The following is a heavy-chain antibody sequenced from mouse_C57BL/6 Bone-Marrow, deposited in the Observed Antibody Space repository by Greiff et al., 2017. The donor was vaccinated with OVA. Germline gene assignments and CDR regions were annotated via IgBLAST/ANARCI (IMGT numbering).Heavy chain of an antibody. V-gene: IGHV1-55*01. CDR1: GYTFTSYW. D-gene: IGHD2-5*01. Sequence: QVQLQQPGAELVKPGASVKMSCKASGYTFTSYWITWVKQRPGQGLEWIGDIYPGSGSTNYNEKFKSKARLTVDTSSSTAYMQLSSLTSEDSAVYYCARRYSNSYAMDYWGQGTSVTVSS. CDR3: ARRYSNSYAMDY. J-gene: IGHJ4*01. CDR2: IYPGSGST.